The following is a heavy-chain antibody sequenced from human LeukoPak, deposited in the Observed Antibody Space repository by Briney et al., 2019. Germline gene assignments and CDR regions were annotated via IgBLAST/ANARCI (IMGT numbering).Heavy chain of an antibody. D-gene: IGHD2-2*01. CDR1: GFTFSSYA. Sequence: GGSLRLSCAASGFTFSSYAMSWVRQAPGKGLEWVSAISGSGGSTYYADSVKGRFTISRDNSKNTLYLQMNSLRAEDTAVYYCAKEIVVVPAAMSGFDYWGQGTLVTVSS. CDR3: AKEIVVVPAAMSGFDY. V-gene: IGHV3-23*01. J-gene: IGHJ4*02. CDR2: ISGSGGST.